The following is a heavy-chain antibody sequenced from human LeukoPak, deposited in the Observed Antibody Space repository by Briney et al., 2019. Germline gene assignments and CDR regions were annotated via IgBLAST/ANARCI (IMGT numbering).Heavy chain of an antibody. D-gene: IGHD5-12*01. J-gene: IGHJ6*03. V-gene: IGHV3-30*18. CDR1: GFTFSSYG. CDR2: ISYDGSNK. Sequence: PGGSLRLSCAASGFTFSSYGMHWVRQAPGKGLEWVAVISYDGSNKYYADSVKGRFTISRDNSKNTLYLQMNSLRAEDTAVYYCAKDSAVWHSGYVFYYMDVWGKGTTVTVSS. CDR3: AKDSAVWHSGYVFYYMDV.